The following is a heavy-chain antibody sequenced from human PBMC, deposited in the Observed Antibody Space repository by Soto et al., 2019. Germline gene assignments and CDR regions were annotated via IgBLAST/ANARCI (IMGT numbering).Heavy chain of an antibody. CDR3: ARPLSETTSLPYG. CDR1: GGSISTSNYY. V-gene: IGHV4-39*01. D-gene: IGHD1-7*01. CDR2: FSYSGST. J-gene: IGHJ6*02. Sequence: SETLSLTCTVSGGSISTSNYYWGWIRQPPGKGLEWIGSFSYSGSTYYNPSLKSRVTVSVDTSKNQFSLRLSSVTAADTAVYYGARPLSETTSLPYGWGQGTTVTVSS.